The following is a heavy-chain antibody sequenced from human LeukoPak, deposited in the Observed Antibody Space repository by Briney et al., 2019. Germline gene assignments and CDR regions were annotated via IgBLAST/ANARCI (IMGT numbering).Heavy chain of an antibody. J-gene: IGHJ4*02. V-gene: IGHV3-30*04. CDR1: GFSLTLYA. Sequence: RPGGSLRLSCVASGFSLTLYAMHWVRQAPGKGLEWVTILSSDGITQNYADSVRGRFTISRDDSKKTLYLQMNSLRREDTAIYYCARGAPRVVAFDHWGQGALVTVSS. CDR3: ARGAPRVVAFDH. CDR2: LSSDGITQ. D-gene: IGHD3-22*01.